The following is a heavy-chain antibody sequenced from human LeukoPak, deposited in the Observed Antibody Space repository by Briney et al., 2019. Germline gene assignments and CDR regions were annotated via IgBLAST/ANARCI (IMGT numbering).Heavy chain of an antibody. Sequence: GGSLRLSCAGSGFTFSDYYMSWIRQAPGKGLEWVSYISSSGSTIYYADSVKGRFTTSRDNAKNSLYLQMNSLRAEDTAVYYCTRGYYHFWSGYYQWGQGTLVTVSS. J-gene: IGHJ4*02. D-gene: IGHD3-3*01. CDR1: GFTFSDYY. V-gene: IGHV3-11*04. CDR3: TRGYYHFWSGYYQ. CDR2: ISSSGSTI.